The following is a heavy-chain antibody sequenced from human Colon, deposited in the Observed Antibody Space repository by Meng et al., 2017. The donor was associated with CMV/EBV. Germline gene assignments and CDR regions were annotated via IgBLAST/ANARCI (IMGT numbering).Heavy chain of an antibody. V-gene: IGHV1-2*02. Sequence: ASVKVSCKASGYTFIDYYLHWVRQAPGQGLEWVGWINPNSGGTNYAPKFQGRVTMTTDTSISTAYLELISLKSDDTAIYYCARARYNWNFGWFDPWGQGTLVTVSS. D-gene: IGHD1-7*01. J-gene: IGHJ5*02. CDR2: INPNSGGT. CDR3: ARARYNWNFGWFDP. CDR1: GYTFIDYY.